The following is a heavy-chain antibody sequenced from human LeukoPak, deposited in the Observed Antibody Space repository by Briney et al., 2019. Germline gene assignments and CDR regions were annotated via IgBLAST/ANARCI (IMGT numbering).Heavy chain of an antibody. CDR2: INHSGST. V-gene: IGHV4-34*01. CDR1: GGSFSGYY. Sequence: SETLSLTCAVYGGSFSGYYWSWIRQPPGKGLEWIGEINHSGSTNYNPSLKSRVTISVDTSKNQFSLKLSSVTAADTAVYYCARSYNWKGPRLLMDVWGKGTTVTISS. CDR3: ARSYNWKGPRLLMDV. D-gene: IGHD1-1*01. J-gene: IGHJ6*04.